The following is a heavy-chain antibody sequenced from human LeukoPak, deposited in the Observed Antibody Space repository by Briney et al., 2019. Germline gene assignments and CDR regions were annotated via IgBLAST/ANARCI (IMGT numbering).Heavy chain of an antibody. CDR2: IIKDGDEK. CDR1: GFTFSSYW. V-gene: IGHV3-7*01. Sequence: GGSLRLSCVASGFTFSSYWMSWVRQAPGKGLEWVANIIKDGDEKYYVDSVKGRFTISRDNSKNTLYLQMNSLRAEDTAVYYCAKDRLEYSSSGYYYMDVWGKGTTVTVSS. CDR3: AKDRLEYSSSGYYYMDV. D-gene: IGHD6-6*01. J-gene: IGHJ6*03.